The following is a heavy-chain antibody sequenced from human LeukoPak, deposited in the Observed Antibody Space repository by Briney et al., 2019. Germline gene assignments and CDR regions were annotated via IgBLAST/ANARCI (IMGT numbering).Heavy chain of an antibody. V-gene: IGHV4-61*02. D-gene: IGHD6-19*01. Sequence: SETLSLTCTASGGSISSGSYYWSWIRQPAGKGLEWIGRIYTSGSTHYNPSLKSRVTISVDTSKNQFSLNLNSVTAADTAVYYCARAVGSSESNWFDPWGQGTLATVSS. CDR2: IYTSGST. J-gene: IGHJ5*02. CDR3: ARAVGSSESNWFDP. CDR1: GGSISSGSYY.